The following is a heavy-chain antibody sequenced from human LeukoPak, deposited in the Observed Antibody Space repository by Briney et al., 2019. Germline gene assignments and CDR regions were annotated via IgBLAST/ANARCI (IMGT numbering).Heavy chain of an antibody. J-gene: IGHJ4*02. CDR1: GFTFSSYW. D-gene: IGHD1-26*01. Sequence: QTGGSLRLSCAASGFTFSSYWMSWVRQAPGKGLEWVSAISGSGGSTYYADSVKGRFTISRDNSKNTLYLQMNSLRAEDTAVYYSAKARPSGSYRLRFDYWGQGTLVTVSS. CDR2: ISGSGGST. CDR3: AKARPSGSYRLRFDY. V-gene: IGHV3-23*01.